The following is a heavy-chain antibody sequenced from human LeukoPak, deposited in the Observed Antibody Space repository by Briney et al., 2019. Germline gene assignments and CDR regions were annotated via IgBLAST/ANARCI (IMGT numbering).Heavy chain of an antibody. V-gene: IGHV3-30*02. Sequence: GGSLRLSCAASGFTFGSYGMHWVRQAPGKGLEWVAFIRYDGSNKYYADSVKGRFTISRDNSKNTLYLQMNSLRAEDTAVYYCAKDSSGWYYSLDYWGQGTLVTVSS. D-gene: IGHD6-19*01. J-gene: IGHJ4*02. CDR3: AKDSSGWYYSLDY. CDR2: IRYDGSNK. CDR1: GFTFGSYG.